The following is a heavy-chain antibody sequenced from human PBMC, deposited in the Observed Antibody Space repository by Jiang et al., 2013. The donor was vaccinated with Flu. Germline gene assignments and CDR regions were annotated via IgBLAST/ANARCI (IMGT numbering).Heavy chain of an antibody. Sequence: QTLSLTCAISGDSVSSNSAAWNWIRQSPSRGLEWLGRTYYRSMWYDDYAESVKSRLTITPDTSKNQFSLHLNSVTPEDTAVYFCARDTKVRVGLDSYGVLDSWGQGTLVTVSS. CDR1: GDSVSSNSAA. CDR2: TYYRSMWYD. V-gene: IGHV6-1*01. J-gene: IGHJ4*02. CDR3: ARDTKVRVGLDSYGVLDS. D-gene: IGHD5-18*01.